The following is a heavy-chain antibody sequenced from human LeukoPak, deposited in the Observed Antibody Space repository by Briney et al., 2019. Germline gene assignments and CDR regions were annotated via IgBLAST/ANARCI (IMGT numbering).Heavy chain of an antibody. J-gene: IGHJ6*04. CDR2: ISYDVSNT. D-gene: IGHD6-13*01. Sequence: PGRSLRLSCAASRFTFSSYALHWVGQAQGKGLEWVAFISYDVSNTYYADSVKGRFTISRDNSKNTLYLQMTSLRAEDTAVYYCARDSDSYSSSRYFYYYYGMDVWGKGTTVTVSS. CDR3: ARDSDSYSSSRYFYYYYGMDV. V-gene: IGHV3-30*04. CDR1: RFTFSSYA.